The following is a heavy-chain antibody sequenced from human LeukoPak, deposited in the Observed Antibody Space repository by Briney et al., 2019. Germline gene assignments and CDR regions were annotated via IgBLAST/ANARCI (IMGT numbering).Heavy chain of an antibody. V-gene: IGHV1-18*01. Sequence: ASVKVSCKASGYTFTSYGISWVRQAPGQGLEWMGWISAYNGNTNYAQELQGRVTMTTDTSTSTAYVELRSLRSDDTAVYYCAREALSWQLVPYYYYGMDVWGQGTTVTVSS. CDR2: ISAYNGNT. CDR1: GYTFTSYG. J-gene: IGHJ6*02. D-gene: IGHD6-13*01. CDR3: AREALSWQLVPYYYYGMDV.